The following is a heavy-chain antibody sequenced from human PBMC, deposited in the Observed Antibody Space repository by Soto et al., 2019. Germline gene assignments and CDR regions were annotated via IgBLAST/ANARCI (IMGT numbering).Heavy chain of an antibody. J-gene: IGHJ4*02. CDR2: ISAGNGNT. V-gene: IGHV1-3*01. CDR1: GYTFTSYA. Sequence: ASVKVSCKASGYTFTSYAMHWVRQAPGQRLEWMGWISAGNGNTKYSHEFQGRVTITRDTSASTAYMELSSLRSEDTAVYYCARVVAGTLDYWGQGTLVTVSS. D-gene: IGHD6-19*01. CDR3: ARVVAGTLDY.